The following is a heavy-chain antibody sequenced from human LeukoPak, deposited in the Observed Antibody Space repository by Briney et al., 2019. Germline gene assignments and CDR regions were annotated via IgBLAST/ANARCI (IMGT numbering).Heavy chain of an antibody. CDR1: GFTFSSYD. Sequence: GGSLRLSCAVSGFTFSSYDMNWVRQAPGKGLEWVAFIRYDGSRKYYADSVKGRFTISRDNSKNTVFLQMNSLRAEDTAVYYCARDPSSSSSVGGYLDYWGQGTLVTVSS. D-gene: IGHD6-6*01. CDR3: ARDPSSSSSVGGYLDY. J-gene: IGHJ4*02. V-gene: IGHV3-30*02. CDR2: IRYDGSRK.